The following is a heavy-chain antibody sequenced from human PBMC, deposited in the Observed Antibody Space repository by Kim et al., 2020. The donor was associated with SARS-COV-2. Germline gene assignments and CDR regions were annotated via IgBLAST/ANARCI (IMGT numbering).Heavy chain of an antibody. CDR3: AKVLLGYCSSTSCRGGDY. CDR1: GFTFSSYG. Sequence: GGSLRLSCAASGFTFSSYGMHWVRQAPGKGLEWVAVISYDGSNKYYADSVKGRFTISRDNSKNTLYLQMNSLRAEDTAVYYCAKVLLGYCSSTSCRGGDYWGQGTLVTVSS. D-gene: IGHD2-2*01. V-gene: IGHV3-30*18. J-gene: IGHJ4*02. CDR2: ISYDGSNK.